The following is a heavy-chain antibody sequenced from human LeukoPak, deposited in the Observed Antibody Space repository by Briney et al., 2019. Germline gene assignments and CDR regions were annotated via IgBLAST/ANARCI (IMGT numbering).Heavy chain of an antibody. CDR3: TTDLGTYYHGSQRLIPIDY. V-gene: IGHV3-15*01. Sequence: GGSLRLSCVDSGFSSTNAWMSWVRQAPGKGLEWIGRIKSKTDGETTNYAEPVRGRFTISRDDSKSAVYLQMNSLKIEDTAVYYCTTDLGTYYHGSQRLIPIDYWGQGTLVTVSS. J-gene: IGHJ4*02. D-gene: IGHD3-10*01. CDR1: GFSSTNAW. CDR2: IKSKTDGETT.